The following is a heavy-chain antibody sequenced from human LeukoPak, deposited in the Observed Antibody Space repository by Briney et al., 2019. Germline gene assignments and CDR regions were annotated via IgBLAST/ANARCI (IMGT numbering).Heavy chain of an antibody. CDR2: ISAYNGNT. J-gene: IGHJ3*02. D-gene: IGHD3-22*01. Sequence: ASVKVSCKASGYTFTSYGISWVRQAPGQGLEWMGWISAYNGNTNYAQKLQGRVTMTTDTSTSTAYMELRSLRSDDTAVYYCARVDMIVGGGYSFDIWGQGTMVTVSS. CDR3: ARVDMIVGGGYSFDI. CDR1: GYTFTSYG. V-gene: IGHV1-18*01.